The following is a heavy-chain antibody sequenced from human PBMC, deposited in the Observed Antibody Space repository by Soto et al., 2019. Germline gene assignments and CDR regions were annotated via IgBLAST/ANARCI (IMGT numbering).Heavy chain of an antibody. J-gene: IGHJ3*01. V-gene: IGHV3-30*18. CDR1: GFTFSSDG. Sequence: QVQLVESGGGVVQPGRSLRLSCAASGFTFSSDGMHWVRQAPGKGLEWVAVISYDGSYQYYVDSVKGRFTISRDNSKNTVYLQMKSLRAEDTAVYYCAKDEISTTIRGDAFNFWGQGTMVTVSS. D-gene: IGHD1-1*01. CDR3: AKDEISTTIRGDAFNF. CDR2: ISYDGSYQ.